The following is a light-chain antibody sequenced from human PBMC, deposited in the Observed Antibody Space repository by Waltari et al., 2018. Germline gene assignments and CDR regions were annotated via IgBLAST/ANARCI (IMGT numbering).Light chain of an antibody. CDR2: AVV. Sequence: QSALTQPRSVSGSPGQSVTIPCSGTSSDVGSYNFVSWYQQHPGNAPKLLIYAVVKRRSGVPDRFSGSKSGNTASLTISGLQTEDESDYYCCSYAGSYTFVFGGGTQLTVL. V-gene: IGLV2-11*01. J-gene: IGLJ7*01. CDR1: SSDVGSYNF. CDR3: CSYAGSYTFV.